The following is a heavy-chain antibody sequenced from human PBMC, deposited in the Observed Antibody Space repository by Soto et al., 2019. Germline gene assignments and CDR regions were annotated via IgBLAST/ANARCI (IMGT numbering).Heavy chain of an antibody. CDR1: GDSVSSGSHF. J-gene: IGHJ4*02. CDR2: ISHSGST. CDR3: ARGRPMMGAKTFFDY. D-gene: IGHD1-26*01. Sequence: QVQLQESGPGLVKPSQTLSLTCTVSGDSVSSGSHFWTWIRQHPGKGLEWLGYISHSGSTYYNPSLNPSLKTRLSISIDTSENHFSLHLSSVNAADTAVYYCARGRPMMGAKTFFDYWGPGTLVTVSS. V-gene: IGHV4-31*03.